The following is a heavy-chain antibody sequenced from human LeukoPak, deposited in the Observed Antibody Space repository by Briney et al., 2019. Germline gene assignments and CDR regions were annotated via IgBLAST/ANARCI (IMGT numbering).Heavy chain of an antibody. CDR3: ARDGGGSYFDY. V-gene: IGHV4-34*01. D-gene: IGHD2-15*01. J-gene: IGHJ4*02. Sequence: SETLSLTCAVYGGSFSGYHWSWIRQPPGKGLEWIGEINHSGSTNYNPSLKSRVTISVDKSKNQFSLKLSSVTAADTAVYYCARDGGGSYFDYWGQGTLVTVSS. CDR2: INHSGST. CDR1: GGSFSGYH.